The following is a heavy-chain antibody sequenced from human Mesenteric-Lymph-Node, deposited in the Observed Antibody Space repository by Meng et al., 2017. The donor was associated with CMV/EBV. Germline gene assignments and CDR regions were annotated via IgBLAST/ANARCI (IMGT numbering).Heavy chain of an antibody. CDR3: ARDPPMVRGVMDY. D-gene: IGHD3-10*01. J-gene: IGHJ4*02. V-gene: IGHV7-4-1*02. Sequence: ASGYTFTSCAMNWVRQAPGQGLEWMGWINTNTGNPTYAQGFTGRFVFSLDTSVSTAYLQISSLKAEDTAVYCCARDPPMVRGVMDYWGQGTLVTVSS. CDR1: GYTFTSCA. CDR2: INTNTGNP.